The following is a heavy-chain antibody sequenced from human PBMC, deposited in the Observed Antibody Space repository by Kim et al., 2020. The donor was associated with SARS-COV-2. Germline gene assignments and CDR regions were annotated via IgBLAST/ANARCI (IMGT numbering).Heavy chain of an antibody. J-gene: IGHJ3*02. V-gene: IGHV3-9*01. CDR3: AKDIFVYAPGSSWHAFD. CDR1: GFTFDDYA. CDR2: ISWNSGSI. D-gene: IGHD6-13*01. Sequence: GGSLRLSCAASGFTFDDYAMHWVRQAPGKGLEWVSGISWNSGSIGYADSVKGRFTISRDNAKNSLYLQMNSLRAEDTALYYCAKDIFVYAPGSSWHAFD.